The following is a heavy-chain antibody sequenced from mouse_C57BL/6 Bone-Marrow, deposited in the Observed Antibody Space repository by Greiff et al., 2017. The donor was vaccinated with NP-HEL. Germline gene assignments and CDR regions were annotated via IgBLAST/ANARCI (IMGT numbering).Heavy chain of an antibody. D-gene: IGHD2-3*01. Sequence: DVHLVESGGGLVKPGGSLKLSCAASGFTFSDYGMHWVRQAPEKGLEWVAYISSGSSTIYYADTVKGRFTISRDNAKNTLFLQMTSLRSEDTAMYYCARPGDGYYGYAMDYWGQGTSVTVSS. CDR1: GFTFSDYG. CDR2: ISSGSSTI. J-gene: IGHJ4*01. CDR3: ARPGDGYYGYAMDY. V-gene: IGHV5-17*01.